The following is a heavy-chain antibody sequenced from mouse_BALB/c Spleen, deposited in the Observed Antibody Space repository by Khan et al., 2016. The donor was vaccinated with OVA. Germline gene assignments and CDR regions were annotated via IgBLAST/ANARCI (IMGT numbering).Heavy chain of an antibody. CDR3: TRSQGNFLFAY. J-gene: IGHJ3*01. V-gene: IGHV9-3-1*01. D-gene: IGHD2-1*01. CDR2: INTYTGEP. Sequence: QIQLVQSGPELKKPGETVKISCKASRYTLTNYGMNWVKQAPGKGLKWMGWINTYTGEPTYADDFKGRFAFSLETSASTAYLQIINLKNEDTATYFGTRSQGNFLFAYWGQGTLVTVSA. CDR1: RYTLTNYG.